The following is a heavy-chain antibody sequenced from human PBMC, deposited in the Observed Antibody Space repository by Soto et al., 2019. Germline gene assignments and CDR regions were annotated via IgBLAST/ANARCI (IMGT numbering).Heavy chain of an antibody. J-gene: IGHJ5*02. CDR2: ISSSSSTI. V-gene: IGHV3-48*01. CDR1: GFTFSSYS. CDR3: ARGACLNWFDP. Sequence: EVQLGESGGGLVQPGGSLRLSCAASGFTFSSYSMNWVRQAPGKGLEWVSYISSSSSTIYYADSVKGRFTISRDNAKNSLYLQMNSLRAEDTAVYYCARGACLNWFDPWGQGTLVTVSS.